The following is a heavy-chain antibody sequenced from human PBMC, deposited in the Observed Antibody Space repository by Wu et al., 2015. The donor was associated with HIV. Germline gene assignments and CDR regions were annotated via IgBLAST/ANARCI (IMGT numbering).Heavy chain of an antibody. CDR1: GGTFSSYA. Sequence: QVQLVQSGAEVKKPGSSVKVSCKASGGTFSSYAISWVRQAPGQGLEWMGGIIPIFGTANYAQKLQGRVTMTTDTSTSTAYMELRSLRSDDTAVYYCARDPSDFWSGYYTGFDYWGQGTLVTVSS. J-gene: IGHJ4*02. V-gene: IGHV1-69*05. D-gene: IGHD3-3*01. CDR2: IIPIFGTA. CDR3: ARDPSDFWSGYYTGFDY.